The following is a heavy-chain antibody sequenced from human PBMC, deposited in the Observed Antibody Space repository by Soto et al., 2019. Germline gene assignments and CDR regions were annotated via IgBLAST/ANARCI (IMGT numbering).Heavy chain of an antibody. Sequence: HPGGSLRLSCAASGFTFSSCAMGWVRQAPGKGLEWVSGIIDSGGSTYYADSVKGRFTISRDNTKNTLYLQMNSLRPEDTAVYYCAKRLSSSSFAAIDYGGQGTLVTVAS. D-gene: IGHD6-13*01. CDR3: AKRLSSSSFAAIDY. CDR2: IIDSGGST. J-gene: IGHJ4*02. V-gene: IGHV3-23*01. CDR1: GFTFSSCA.